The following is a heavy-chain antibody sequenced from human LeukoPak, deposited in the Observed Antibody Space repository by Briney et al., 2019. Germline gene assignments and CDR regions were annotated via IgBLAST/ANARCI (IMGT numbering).Heavy chain of an antibody. CDR1: GFMFTNYA. V-gene: IGHV3-30*04. Sequence: GGSLRLSCAASGFMFTNYAMDWVRQAPGKGLEWAAFMSHDGSNEYYADSVKGRFTIFRDNSKNMVYLQMSSLRLEDTAVYYCARGAPPDYWGQGTLVTVSS. CDR3: ARGAPPDY. CDR2: MSHDGSNE. J-gene: IGHJ4*02.